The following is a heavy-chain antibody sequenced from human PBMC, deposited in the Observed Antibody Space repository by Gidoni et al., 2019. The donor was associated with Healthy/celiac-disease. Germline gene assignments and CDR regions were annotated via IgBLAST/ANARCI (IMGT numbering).Heavy chain of an antibody. CDR1: GGTFSSYA. D-gene: IGHD3-3*01. CDR3: ARGPAPYYDFWSGYFFDY. Sequence: QVQLVQSGAEVKQPGSSVKVSCKASGGTFSSYAISWVRQAPGQGLEWMGGIIPIFGTANYAQKFQGRVTITADESTSTAYMELSSLRSEDTAVYYCARGPAPYYDFWSGYFFDYWGQGTLVTVSS. V-gene: IGHV1-69*01. CDR2: IIPIFGTA. J-gene: IGHJ4*02.